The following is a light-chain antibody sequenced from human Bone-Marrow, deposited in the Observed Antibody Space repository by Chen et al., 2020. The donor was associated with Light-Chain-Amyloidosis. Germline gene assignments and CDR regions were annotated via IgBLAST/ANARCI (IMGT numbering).Light chain of an antibody. CDR3: QQTYSNFVT. CDR1: QSIGSH. CDR2: AAA. V-gene: IGKV1-39*01. Sequence: DIQMTQSPSSLSASVGDRLTITCRASQSIGSHLNWYQQKPGKAPKLLIYAAASLQSGVPSRFSGSGSGTDFTLFVSGLQPEDFATYYCQQTYSNFVTFGPGTTVAIK. J-gene: IGKJ1*01.